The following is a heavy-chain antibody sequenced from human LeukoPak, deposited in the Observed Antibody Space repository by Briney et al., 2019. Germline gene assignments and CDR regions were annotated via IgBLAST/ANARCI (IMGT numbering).Heavy chain of an antibody. CDR2: IYSGGST. CDR3: ARVNSSSWSYYFDY. Sequence: GGSLRLSCAASGFTFSSYTMNWVRQAPGKGLEWVSVIYSGGSTYYADFVKGRFTISRDNSKNTLYLQMNSLRAEDTAVYYCARVNSSSWSYYFDYWGQGTLVTVSS. J-gene: IGHJ4*02. V-gene: IGHV3-66*01. D-gene: IGHD6-13*01. CDR1: GFTFSSYT.